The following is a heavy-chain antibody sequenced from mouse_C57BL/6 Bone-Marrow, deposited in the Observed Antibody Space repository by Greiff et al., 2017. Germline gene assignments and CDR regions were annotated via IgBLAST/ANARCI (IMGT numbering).Heavy chain of an antibody. D-gene: IGHD1-1*01. CDR3: ARDGSSYQFAY. CDR2: IDPEDGDT. J-gene: IGHJ3*01. Sequence: EVQLQQSGAELVKPGASVKLSCTASGFNIKDYYMHWVKQRTEQGLEWIGRIDPEDGDTKYAPKFQGKATITADTSSNTAYLQLSSLTSEDTAVYYGARDGSSYQFAYWGQGTGVTVSA. V-gene: IGHV14-2*01. CDR1: GFNIKDYY.